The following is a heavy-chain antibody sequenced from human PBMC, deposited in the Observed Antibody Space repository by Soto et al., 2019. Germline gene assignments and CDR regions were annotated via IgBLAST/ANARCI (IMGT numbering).Heavy chain of an antibody. CDR2: ISYDGSNK. D-gene: IGHD3-10*01. V-gene: IGHV3-30*09. CDR1: GFTFSSYA. Sequence: QVQLVESGGGVVQPGRSLRLSCAASGFTFSSYAMHWVRQAPGKGLEWVAVISYDGSNKYYADSVKGRFAISRDNSKNTLYLQMNSLRAEDTAVYYCARGSFRSYYNLVGYYYGMDVWGQGTTVTVSS. CDR3: ARGSFRSYYNLVGYYYGMDV. J-gene: IGHJ6*02.